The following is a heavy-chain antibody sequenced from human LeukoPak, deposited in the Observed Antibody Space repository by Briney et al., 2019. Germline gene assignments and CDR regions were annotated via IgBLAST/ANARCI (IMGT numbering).Heavy chain of an antibody. J-gene: IGHJ4*02. CDR3: ARDGRSTFDY. CDR1: GFTVSSNY. Sequence: GSPRLSCAASGFTVSSNYMSWVRQAPGKGLEWVSVIYSGGSTYYADSVKGRFTISRDNSKNTLYLQMNSLRAEDTAMYYCARDGRSTFDYWAREPWSPSPQ. CDR2: IYSGGST. V-gene: IGHV3-53*01.